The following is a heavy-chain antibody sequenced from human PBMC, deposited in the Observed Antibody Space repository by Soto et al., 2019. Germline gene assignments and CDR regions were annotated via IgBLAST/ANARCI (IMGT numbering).Heavy chain of an antibody. Sequence: QVQLQQSGPGLVKPSQTLSLTCTVSGGSISYEYYHWTWIRQSPGKGLEWIGYVHYSGSIMYNPSFKSRVTISVDTSKNQFSLHLSSVTAADTAVYVCVREDDGGDTEYYGLDVWGQGTTVTVSS. D-gene: IGHD3-16*01. CDR3: VREDDGGDTEYYGLDV. CDR2: VHYSGSI. CDR1: GGSISYEYYH. V-gene: IGHV4-30-4*08. J-gene: IGHJ6*02.